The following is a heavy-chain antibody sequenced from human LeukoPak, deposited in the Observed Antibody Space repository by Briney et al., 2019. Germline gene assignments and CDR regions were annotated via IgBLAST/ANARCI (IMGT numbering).Heavy chain of an antibody. CDR3: ARAPDFWSGYFDY. V-gene: IGHV4-59*01. Sequence: SETLSLTCTVSGGSISSYYWSWIRQPPGKGLEWIGYIYYSGSTNYNPSLKSRVTISVDTSKNQFSLKLSSVTAADTAVYYCARAPDFWSGYFDYWGQGTLVTVPS. D-gene: IGHD3-3*01. J-gene: IGHJ4*02. CDR1: GGSISSYY. CDR2: IYYSGST.